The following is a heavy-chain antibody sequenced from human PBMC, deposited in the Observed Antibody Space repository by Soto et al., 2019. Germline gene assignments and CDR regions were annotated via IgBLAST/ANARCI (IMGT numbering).Heavy chain of an antibody. D-gene: IGHD3-10*01. CDR1: GYTFTSYG. J-gene: IGHJ5*02. CDR2: ISAYNGNT. Sequence: ASVKVSCKASGYTFTSYGISWVRQAPGQGLEWMGWISAYNGNTKYSQKFQGRVTITRDTSASTAYMELSSLRSEDTAVYYCARKRITMVRGLHNWFDPWGQGTLVTVSS. CDR3: ARKRITMVRGLHNWFDP. V-gene: IGHV1-18*01.